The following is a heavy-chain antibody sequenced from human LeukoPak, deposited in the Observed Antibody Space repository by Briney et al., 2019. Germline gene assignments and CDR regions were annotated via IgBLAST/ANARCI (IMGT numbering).Heavy chain of an antibody. CDR1: GFTFSSYS. J-gene: IGHJ4*02. D-gene: IGHD4-23*01. Sequence: KTGGSLRLSCAASGFTFSSYSMNWVRQAPGKGLEWVSSISSSSSYIYYADSVKGRFTISRDNAKNSLYLQMNSLRAEDTAVYYCARSRQTTVVIPALNWGQGTLVTVSS. V-gene: IGHV3-21*01. CDR2: ISSSSSYI. CDR3: ARSRQTTVVIPALN.